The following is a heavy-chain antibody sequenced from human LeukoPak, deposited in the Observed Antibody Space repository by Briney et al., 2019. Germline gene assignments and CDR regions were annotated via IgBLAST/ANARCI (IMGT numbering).Heavy chain of an antibody. CDR1: GGSISSYY. Sequence: SETLSLTCTVSGGSISSYYWSWIRQPPGKGLEWIGYIYYSGSTNYNPSLKSRVTISVDTSKNQFSLKLSSVTAADTAVYYCARGAHYGSANYWGQGTLVTVSS. V-gene: IGHV4-59*01. D-gene: IGHD3-10*01. CDR2: IYYSGST. CDR3: ARGAHYGSANY. J-gene: IGHJ4*02.